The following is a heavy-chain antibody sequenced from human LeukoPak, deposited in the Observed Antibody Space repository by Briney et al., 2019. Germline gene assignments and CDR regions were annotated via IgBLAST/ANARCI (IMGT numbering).Heavy chain of an antibody. Sequence: GGSLRLSCAASGFTFSSYWMSWVRQAPGKGLEWVANIKQDGSEKYYVDSVMGRFTISRDNAKNSLYLQMNSLRAEDTAVYYCARRAGAYSHSYDYWGQGTLVTVSS. V-gene: IGHV3-7*03. CDR3: ARRAGAYSHSYDY. D-gene: IGHD4/OR15-4a*01. CDR1: GFTFSSYW. J-gene: IGHJ4*02. CDR2: IKQDGSEK.